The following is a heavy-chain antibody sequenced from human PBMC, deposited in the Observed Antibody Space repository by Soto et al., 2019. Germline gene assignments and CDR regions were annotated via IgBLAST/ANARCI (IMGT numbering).Heavy chain of an antibody. D-gene: IGHD6-19*01. CDR2: INPSGGST. J-gene: IGHJ4*02. Sequence: ASVKVSCKASGYTFTTYQIHWVRQAPGQGLEWMGTINPSGGSTSYAQRFQGRVTMTRDTSTSTVYVDLNSLSSEDTALYYCARGDSNGWHFDSWGQGTLVTVSS. V-gene: IGHV1-46*01. CDR3: ARGDSNGWHFDS. CDR1: GYTFTTYQ.